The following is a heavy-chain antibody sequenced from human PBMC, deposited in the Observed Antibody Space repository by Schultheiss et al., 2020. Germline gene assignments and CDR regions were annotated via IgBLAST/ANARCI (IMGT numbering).Heavy chain of an antibody. Sequence: GESLKISCAASGFTFSSYEMNWVRQAPGKGLEWVSYISSSGSTIYYADSVKGRFTISRDNAKNSLYLQMNSLRAEDTAVYYCARAGGMTLDEAGDYWGQGTLGTVSS. CDR1: GFTFSSYE. J-gene: IGHJ4*02. CDR3: ARAGGMTLDEAGDY. D-gene: IGHD3/OR15-3a*01. CDR2: ISSSGSTI. V-gene: IGHV3-48*03.